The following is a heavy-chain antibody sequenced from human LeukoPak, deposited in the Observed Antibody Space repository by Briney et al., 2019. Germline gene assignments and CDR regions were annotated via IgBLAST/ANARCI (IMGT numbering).Heavy chain of an antibody. V-gene: IGHV4-39*01. Sequence: SETLSLTCTISGGSISSTSYYWGWIRQPPGKGLEWIGSIYYSGSTHYNPSLKSRVTISVDTSKNQFSLNLSSVTAADTAVYYCAQLSGYTYSGYGPTYYYYYYMDVWGKGPRSPSP. CDR3: AQLSGYTYSGYGPTYYYYYYMDV. J-gene: IGHJ6*03. CDR1: GGSISSTSYY. D-gene: IGHD5-12*01. CDR2: IYYSGST.